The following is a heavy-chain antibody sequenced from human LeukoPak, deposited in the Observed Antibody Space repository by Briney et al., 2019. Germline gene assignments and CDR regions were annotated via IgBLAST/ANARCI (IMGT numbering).Heavy chain of an antibody. Sequence: GGSLRLSCAASGFTFSKYAMSWVRQAPGKGLECVSAIGSSEGNTFYAPSVKGRFTISRDNSKNPLSRQMNSLRAEDTAVYYGVKDSSVPYGITEWGQGTLVTVSS. J-gene: IGHJ4*02. CDR2: IGSSEGNT. V-gene: IGHV3-23*01. CDR3: VKDSSVPYGITE. D-gene: IGHD4-17*01. CDR1: GFTFSKYA.